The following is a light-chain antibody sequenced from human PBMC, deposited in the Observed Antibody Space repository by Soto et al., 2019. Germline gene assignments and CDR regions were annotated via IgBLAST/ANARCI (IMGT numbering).Light chain of an antibody. J-gene: IGKJ5*01. Sequence: IQITQSPSSLSTSVSARFTITCRASQGIRNDLGWYQQKPGKAPKLLIYAASSLQSGVPSRFSGSGSGTDFTLTISSLQPEDFATYYCLQDYNYPITFGQGTRLEIK. V-gene: IGKV1-6*01. CDR2: AAS. CDR3: LQDYNYPIT. CDR1: QGIRND.